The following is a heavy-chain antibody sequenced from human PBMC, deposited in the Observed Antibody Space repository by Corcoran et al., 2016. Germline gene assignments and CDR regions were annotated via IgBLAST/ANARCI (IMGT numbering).Heavy chain of an antibody. D-gene: IGHD6-19*01. V-gene: IGHV1-18*01. Sequence: QVQLVQSGAEVKKPGASVKVSCKASGYTFTSYGIGWVRQAPGQGLEWMGWLRAYNGNTNYAQKLQGRVTMTTDTSTSTAYMELRSLRSEDTAVYYCARDRAVAGDDAFDIWGQGTMVTVSS. CDR2: LRAYNGNT. CDR1: GYTFTSYG. J-gene: IGHJ3*02. CDR3: ARDRAVAGDDAFDI.